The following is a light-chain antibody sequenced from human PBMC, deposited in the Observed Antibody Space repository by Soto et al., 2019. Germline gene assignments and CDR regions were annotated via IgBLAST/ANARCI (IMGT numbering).Light chain of an antibody. J-gene: IGKJ3*01. V-gene: IGKV1D-12*01. CDR2: AAS. Sequence: DIQVTQSPSSVSASVGDRVTITCRASQAISNWLAWYQQKPGKAPKLLIYAASSLQSGVPSRFSGSGSGTDFTLTISSLQPEDFATYYCQQANSFPITFGPGTKVDIK. CDR1: QAISNW. CDR3: QQANSFPIT.